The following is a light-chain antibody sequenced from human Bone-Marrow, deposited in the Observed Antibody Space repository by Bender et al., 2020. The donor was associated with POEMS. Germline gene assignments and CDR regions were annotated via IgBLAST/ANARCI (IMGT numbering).Light chain of an antibody. CDR1: TLPKQY. CDR3: QSADDFII. J-gene: IGLJ2*01. V-gene: IGLV3-25*03. Sequence: SNELTQPPSVSVSPGQTARITCSGDTLPKQYAYWYQQKPGQAPILLISKDTERPSGVPERLSGSTSGTTVTLTISGVQAEDEADYYCQSADDFIIFGGGTRLTVL. CDR2: KDT.